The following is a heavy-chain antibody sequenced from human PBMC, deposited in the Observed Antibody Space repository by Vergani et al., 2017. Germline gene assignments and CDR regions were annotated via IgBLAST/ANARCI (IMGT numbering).Heavy chain of an antibody. D-gene: IGHD4-17*01. V-gene: IGHV5-51*03. CDR3: ARRRMTTVTTDAFDI. CDR2: IYPGDSDT. J-gene: IGHJ3*02. CDR1: GYSFTSYW. Sequence: EVQLVQSGAEVKKPGESLKISCKGSGYSFTSYWIGWVRQMPGKGLEWMGIIYPGDSDTRYSPSFQGQVTISADKSISTAYLQWSSLKASYTAMYYCARRRMTTVTTDAFDIWGQGTMVTVSS.